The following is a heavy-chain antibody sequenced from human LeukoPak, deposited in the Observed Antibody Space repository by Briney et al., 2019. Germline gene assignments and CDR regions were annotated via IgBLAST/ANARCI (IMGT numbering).Heavy chain of an antibody. CDR1: GGSVSSGSYY. V-gene: IGHV4-61*01. D-gene: IGHD6-13*01. J-gene: IGHJ5*02. CDR3: ARNPFLRMKQQMNWFDP. Sequence: SETLSLTCTVSGGSVSSGSYYWSWIRQPPGKGLEWLGYIYYSGSTNYNPSLKSRVTISVDTSKNQFSLKLSSVTAADTAVYYCARNPFLRMKQQMNWFDPWGQGTLVTVSS. CDR2: IYYSGST.